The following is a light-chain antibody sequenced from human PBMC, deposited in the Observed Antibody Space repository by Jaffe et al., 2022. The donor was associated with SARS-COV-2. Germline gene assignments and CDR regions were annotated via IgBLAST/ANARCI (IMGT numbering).Light chain of an antibody. J-gene: IGKJ5*01. Sequence: EIVMTQSPATLSVSPEERAALSCRASQSVTSNLAWYQQKPGQAPRVLIYGASTRATGIPARFSGSGSGTEFTLTISSLQSEDFAVYYCQQYNDWPITFGQGTRLEIK. CDR2: GAS. CDR3: QQYNDWPIT. V-gene: IGKV3-15*01. CDR1: QSVTSN.